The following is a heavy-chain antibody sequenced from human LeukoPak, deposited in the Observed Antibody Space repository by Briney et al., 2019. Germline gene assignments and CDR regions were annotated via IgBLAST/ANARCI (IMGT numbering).Heavy chain of an antibody. J-gene: IGHJ4*02. CDR1: GITVSSYW. CDR3: ATDRSSDSAFGD. Sequence: GGSLRHSCVASGITVSSYWLHWVRQAAGKGRVWVSPINSDGPVTNNAESVGGRFNITTDNPKTTLYLQMNDMRGEDTAVYYCATDRSSDSAFGDWGQGTLATVPS. V-gene: IGHV3-74*01. D-gene: IGHD3-16*01. CDR2: INSDGPVT.